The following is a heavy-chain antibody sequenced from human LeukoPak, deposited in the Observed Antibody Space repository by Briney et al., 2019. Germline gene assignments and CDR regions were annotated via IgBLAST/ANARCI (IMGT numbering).Heavy chain of an antibody. J-gene: IGHJ4*02. CDR3: ARMAVYFLIPVRYFDY. CDR1: GGSISSSSYY. Sequence: SETLSLTCTVSGGSISSSSYYWGWIRQPPGKGLEWIGSIYYSGSTYYNPSLKSRVTISVDTSKNQFSLKLSSVTAADTAVYCCARMAVYFLIPVRYFDYWGQGTLVTVSS. CDR2: IYYSGST. V-gene: IGHV4-39*01. D-gene: IGHD2/OR15-2a*01.